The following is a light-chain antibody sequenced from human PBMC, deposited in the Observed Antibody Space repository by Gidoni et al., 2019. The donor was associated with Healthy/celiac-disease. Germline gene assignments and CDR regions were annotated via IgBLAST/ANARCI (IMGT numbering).Light chain of an antibody. J-gene: IGKJ4*01. CDR2: DAS. CDR1: QDIRNY. Sequence: DIQMTQSPSSLSASVGDRVTITCQASQDIRNYLNWYQQKPGKAPKLLIYDASNVETGVPSRFSGSGSGTDFTFTISSLQPEDIATYYCQQYDNLLLTFGGGTKVEIK. V-gene: IGKV1-33*01. CDR3: QQYDNLLLT.